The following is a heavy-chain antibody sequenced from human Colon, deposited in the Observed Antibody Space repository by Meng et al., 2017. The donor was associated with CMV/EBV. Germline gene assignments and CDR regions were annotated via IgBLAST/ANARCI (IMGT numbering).Heavy chain of an antibody. D-gene: IGHD3/OR15-3a*01. CDR3: ARLMLFGQESDY. Sequence: KASGYTFSTYDIHWVRQAAGQGPEWIGWMNPNSRNTASARKFQGRLIMTSDNSINTAYMELSSLTSEDTAVYFCARLMLFGQESDYWGQGTLVTVSS. CDR2: MNPNSRNT. CDR1: GYTFSTYD. J-gene: IGHJ4*02. V-gene: IGHV1-8*02.